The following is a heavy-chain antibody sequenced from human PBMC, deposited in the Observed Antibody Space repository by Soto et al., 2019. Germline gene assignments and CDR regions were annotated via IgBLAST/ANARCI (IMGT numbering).Heavy chain of an antibody. CDR3: AAVTMVRGVYYFDY. V-gene: IGHV4-39*01. Sequence: KQSQTLSLTCTVSGGSISSSSYYWGWIRQPPGKGLEWIGSIYYSGSTYYNPSLKSRVTISVDTTRNQFSLKLSSVTAADTAVYYCAAVTMVRGVYYFDYWGQGTLVTVSS. CDR2: IYYSGST. CDR1: GGSISSSSYY. D-gene: IGHD3-10*01. J-gene: IGHJ4*02.